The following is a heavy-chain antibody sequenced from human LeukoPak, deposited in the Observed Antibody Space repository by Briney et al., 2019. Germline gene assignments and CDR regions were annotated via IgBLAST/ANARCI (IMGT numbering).Heavy chain of an antibody. V-gene: IGHV4-30-2*01. CDR3: ARVGTGRAFDI. CDR2: IYQSGST. D-gene: IGHD6-13*01. Sequence: SETLSLTCAVSGGSISSGGYSWSWVRQPPGTGLEWIGYIYQSGSTYYNPSLKSRVTISADRSKNQISLKLSSVTAADTAVYYCARVGTGRAFDIWGQGTMVTVSS. J-gene: IGHJ3*02. CDR1: GGSISSGGYS.